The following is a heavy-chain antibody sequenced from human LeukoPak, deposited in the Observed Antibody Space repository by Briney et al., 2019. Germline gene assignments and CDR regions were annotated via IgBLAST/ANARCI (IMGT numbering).Heavy chain of an antibody. V-gene: IGHV4-34*01. Sequence: SSETLSPTCAVYGESFSGYYWNWIRQPPGKGLEWVGEINRSGSTNYNPSLKSRVTISVDTSKNQFSLKLNSVTAADTAVYYCARAVSRRTAVAAAHLDSWGQGTLVTVSS. CDR1: GESFSGYY. CDR2: INRSGST. CDR3: ARAVSRRTAVAAAHLDS. J-gene: IGHJ4*02. D-gene: IGHD6-25*01.